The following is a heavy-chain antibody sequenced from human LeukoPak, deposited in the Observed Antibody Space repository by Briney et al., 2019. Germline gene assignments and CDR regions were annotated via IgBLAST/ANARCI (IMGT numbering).Heavy chain of an antibody. CDR1: GFTFSSYG. Sequence: GGSLRLSCAASGFTFSSYGMPWVRQAPGKGLEWVAVIWYDGSNKYYADSVKGRFTISRDNSKNTLYLQMNSLRAEDTALYYCAKDPSSSVSAEYFQHWGQGTLVTVSS. J-gene: IGHJ1*01. CDR3: AKDPSSSVSAEYFQH. CDR2: IWYDGSNK. D-gene: IGHD6-13*01. V-gene: IGHV3-30*02.